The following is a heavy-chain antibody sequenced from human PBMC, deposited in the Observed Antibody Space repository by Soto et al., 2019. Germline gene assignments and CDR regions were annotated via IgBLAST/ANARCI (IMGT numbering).Heavy chain of an antibody. V-gene: IGHV3-11*01. CDR2: ISSSGSTI. D-gene: IGHD3-10*01. CDR1: GFTFSDYY. J-gene: IGHJ5*02. CDR3: ARFSYYSPLDWFGFPFDP. Sequence: QVQLVESGGGLVKPGGSLRLSCAASGFTFSDYYMSWIRQAPGKGLEWVSYISSSGSTIYYADSVKGRFTISRDNAKNSLYLHMNSLRAEDTAVYYCARFSYYSPLDWFGFPFDPWGQGTLVTVSS.